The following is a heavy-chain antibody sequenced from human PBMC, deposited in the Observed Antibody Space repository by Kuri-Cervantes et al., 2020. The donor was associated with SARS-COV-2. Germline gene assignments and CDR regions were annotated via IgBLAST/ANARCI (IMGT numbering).Heavy chain of an antibody. Sequence: GESLKISCAASGFTFSDYAMHWVRQAPGKGLEWVAVISYDGSNKYYADSVKGRFTISRDNSKNTLYLQMNSLRAEDTAVYYCARDASVRFGEVYLDYWGQGTLVTVSS. CDR2: ISYDGSNK. CDR3: ARDASVRFGEVYLDY. J-gene: IGHJ4*02. D-gene: IGHD3-10*01. V-gene: IGHV3-30-3*01. CDR1: GFTFSDYA.